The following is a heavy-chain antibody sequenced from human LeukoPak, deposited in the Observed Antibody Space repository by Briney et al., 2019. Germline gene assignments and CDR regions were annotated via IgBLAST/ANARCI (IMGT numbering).Heavy chain of an antibody. CDR3: ARDTATIYGDSDPNWFDP. CDR1: GGPSSRYA. CDR2: SIPIFGTG. J-gene: IGHJ5*02. Sequence: PGKFSCKASGGPSSRYAISWVRQAPGQGLEWMGRSIPIFGTGNYAQKFQGRVTITTDESTSTAYMELSSLRSEDTAVYYCARDTATIYGDSDPNWFDPWGQGTLVTVSS. D-gene: IGHD4-17*01. V-gene: IGHV1-69*05.